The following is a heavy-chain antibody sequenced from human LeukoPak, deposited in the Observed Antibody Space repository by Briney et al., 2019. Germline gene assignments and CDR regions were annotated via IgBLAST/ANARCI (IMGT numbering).Heavy chain of an antibody. Sequence: SETLSLTCTLSGGSISSYYWTWIRQPPGKGLQWIGYIYYSGSTNYNPSLKSRVTISVDTSKNQFSLKLSSVTAADTAVYYCARFCSGGRCPDYWGQGTLVTVSS. D-gene: IGHD2-15*01. CDR2: IYYSGST. CDR1: GGSISSYY. CDR3: ARFCSGGRCPDY. J-gene: IGHJ4*02. V-gene: IGHV4-59*01.